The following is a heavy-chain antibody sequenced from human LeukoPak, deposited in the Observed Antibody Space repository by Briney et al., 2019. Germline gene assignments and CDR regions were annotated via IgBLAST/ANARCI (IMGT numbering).Heavy chain of an antibody. CDR1: GYTFTGYY. J-gene: IGHJ4*02. V-gene: IGHV1-2*02. CDR2: INPNSGGT. D-gene: IGHD3-22*01. Sequence: ASVKVSCKASGYTFTGYYMHWVRQAPGQGLEWMGWINPNSGGTNYAQKFQGRVTMTRDTSISTAYMELSRLRSDDTAVYYCARGRKGYYDSSGYYYFWGQGTLVTVSS. CDR3: ARGRKGYYDSSGYYYF.